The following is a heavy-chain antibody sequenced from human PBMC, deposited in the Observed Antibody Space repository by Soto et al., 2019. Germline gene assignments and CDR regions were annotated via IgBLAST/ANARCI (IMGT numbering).Heavy chain of an antibody. CDR2: ISPYNGNT. J-gene: IGHJ5*02. D-gene: IGHD5-12*01. V-gene: IGHV1-18*01. CDR1: GYTFTSYG. CDR3: ALFSQVATRLRLFDP. Sequence: ASVKVSCKASGYTFTSYGISWVRQAPGKGLEWMGWISPYNGNTNYAQKLQGRVTMTEDTSTDTAYMELSSLRSDDTAVYYCALFSQVATRLRLFDPCGQGSLVPVSS.